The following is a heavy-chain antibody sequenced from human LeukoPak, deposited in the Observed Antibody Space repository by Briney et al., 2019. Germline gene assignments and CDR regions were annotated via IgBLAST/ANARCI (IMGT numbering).Heavy chain of an antibody. CDR3: ARGGMATTNFDY. V-gene: IGHV4-34*01. J-gene: IGHJ4*02. CDR1: GGSFSGYY. D-gene: IGHD5-24*01. CDR2: INHSGST. Sequence: NPSETLSLTCAVYGGSFSGYYWSWIRQPPEKGLEWIGEINHSGSTNYNPSLKSRVTISIDTSKNQFSLKLSSVTAADTAVYYCARGGMATTNFDYWGQGTLVTVSS.